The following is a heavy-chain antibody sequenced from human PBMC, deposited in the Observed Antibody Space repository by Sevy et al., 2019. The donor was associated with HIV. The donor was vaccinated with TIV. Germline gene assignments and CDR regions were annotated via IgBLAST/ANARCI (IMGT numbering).Heavy chain of an antibody. CDR3: TRDTIFGRYYYYGMDV. Sequence: GGSLRLSCTASGFTFGDYAMSWFRQAPGKGLEWVGFIRSKAYGGTTEYVASVKGRFTISRDDSKSIAYLQMNSLKTEDTAVYYCTRDTIFGRYYYYGMDVWGQGTTVTVSS. V-gene: IGHV3-49*03. J-gene: IGHJ6*02. CDR2: IRSKAYGGTT. CDR1: GFTFGDYA. D-gene: IGHD3-3*01.